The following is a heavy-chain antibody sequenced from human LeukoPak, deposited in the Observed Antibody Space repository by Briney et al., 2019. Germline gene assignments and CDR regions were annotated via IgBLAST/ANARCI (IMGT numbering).Heavy chain of an antibody. CDR2: ISGSSGST. CDR3: ANAPRVYDSSGYRRGHFDY. CDR1: GFTFSSYA. J-gene: IGHJ4*02. Sequence: PGGSLRLSCAASGFTFSSYAMSWVRQAPGKGLEWVSAISGSSGSTYYADSVKGRFTISRDNSKNTLYLQMNSLRAEDTAVYYCANAPRVYDSSGYRRGHFDYWGQGTLVTVSS. D-gene: IGHD3-22*01. V-gene: IGHV3-23*01.